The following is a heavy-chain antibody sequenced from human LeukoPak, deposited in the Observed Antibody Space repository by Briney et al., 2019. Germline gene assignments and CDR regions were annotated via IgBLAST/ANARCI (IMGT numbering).Heavy chain of an antibody. CDR2: ISYDGSNK. CDR1: GFTFSSYG. CDR3: AKDIRYCSSTSCYPIYYYYYGMDV. Sequence: GGSLRLSCAASGFTFSSYGMHWVRQAPGKGLEWVAVISYDGSNKYYADSVKGRFTISRDNSKNTLYLQMNSLRAEDTAVYYCAKDIRYCSSTSCYPIYYYYYGMDVWGKGTTVTVSS. D-gene: IGHD2-2*01. V-gene: IGHV3-30*18. J-gene: IGHJ6*04.